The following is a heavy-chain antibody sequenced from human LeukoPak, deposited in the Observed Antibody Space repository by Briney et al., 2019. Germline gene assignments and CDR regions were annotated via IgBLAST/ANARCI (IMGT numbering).Heavy chain of an antibody. V-gene: IGHV4-38-2*01. D-gene: IGHD5-18*01. Sequence: PSETLSLTCAVSGYSISSGYYWGWIRQPPGKGLEWIGSIYHSGSTYYNPSLKSRDTISVDTSKNQFSLKLSSVTAADTAVYYCASGDSYGFFDYWGQGTLVTVSS. CDR1: GYSISSGYY. CDR2: IYHSGST. CDR3: ASGDSYGFFDY. J-gene: IGHJ4*02.